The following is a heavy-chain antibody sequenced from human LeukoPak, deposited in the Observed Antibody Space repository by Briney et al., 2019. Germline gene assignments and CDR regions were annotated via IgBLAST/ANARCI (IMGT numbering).Heavy chain of an antibody. CDR3: ASPLAVAGREDY. V-gene: IGHV3-21*01. Sequence: GGSLRLSCAASGFTFSSYSMNWVRQAPGKGLEWVSSISSSSSYIYYADSVKGRFTISRDNAKNSLYLQMNSLSAEDTAVYYCASPLAVAGREDYWGQGTLVTVSS. J-gene: IGHJ4*02. CDR2: ISSSSSYI. D-gene: IGHD6-19*01. CDR1: GFTFSSYS.